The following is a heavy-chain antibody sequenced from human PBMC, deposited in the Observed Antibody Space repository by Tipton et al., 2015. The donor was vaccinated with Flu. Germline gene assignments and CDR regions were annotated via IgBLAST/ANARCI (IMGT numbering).Heavy chain of an antibody. D-gene: IGHD3-10*01. CDR3: ATTTYYYGSGSHDY. V-gene: IGHV4-38-2*01. Sequence: TLSLTCAVSGDSISSDYYWGWIRQFPGKGLEWIGTVSRTGSTIYNPSLKSRVTISLDTFKNQFSLKLTSVTAADTAVYYCATTTYYYGSGSHDYWGQGTLVTVSS. CDR1: GDSISSDYY. CDR2: VSRTGST. J-gene: IGHJ4*02.